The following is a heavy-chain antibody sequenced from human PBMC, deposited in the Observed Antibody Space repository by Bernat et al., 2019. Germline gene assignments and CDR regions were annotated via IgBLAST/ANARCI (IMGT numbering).Heavy chain of an antibody. Sequence: QVQLVESGGGVVQPGRSLRLSCAASGFTFCSYGMHWVRQAPGKGLEWVAVIWYDGSNKYYADSVKGRFTISRDNSKNTLYLQMNSLRAEDTAVYYCASLLMGYSFWGQGTLVTVSS. CDR2: IWYDGSNK. CDR3: ASLLMGYSF. CDR1: GFTFCSYG. D-gene: IGHD4-11*01. V-gene: IGHV3-33*01. J-gene: IGHJ4*02.